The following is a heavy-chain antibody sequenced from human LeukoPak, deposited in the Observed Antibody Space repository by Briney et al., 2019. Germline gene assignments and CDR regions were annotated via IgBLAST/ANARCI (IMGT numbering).Heavy chain of an antibody. D-gene: IGHD3-10*01. J-gene: IGHJ4*02. Sequence: SETLSLTCSVSGASIKSYHWSWIRQSAGKGLEWIGRIYSSGRVDHNPSLENRVSMSVDTSRNELLLELDSVTAADTAVYYCARYYGSGSTGGYFDYWGQGTLVTVSS. CDR3: ARYYGSGSTGGYFDY. CDR2: IYSSGRV. CDR1: GASIKSYH. V-gene: IGHV4-4*07.